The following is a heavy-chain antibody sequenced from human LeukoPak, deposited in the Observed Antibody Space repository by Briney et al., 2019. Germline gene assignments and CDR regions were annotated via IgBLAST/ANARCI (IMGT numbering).Heavy chain of an antibody. CDR2: INPSGGST. V-gene: IGHV1-46*01. CDR1: GYTFTNCY. D-gene: IGHD4-11*01. J-gene: IGHJ4*02. CDR3: ARWTTTYLDY. Sequence: GASVKVSCKASGYTFTNCYIHWVRQAPGQGLEWMGIINPSGGSTNFAQKFQGRVTMTTDTSTITVYMELSSLRSEDTAVYYCARWTTTYLDYWGQGTLVTVSS.